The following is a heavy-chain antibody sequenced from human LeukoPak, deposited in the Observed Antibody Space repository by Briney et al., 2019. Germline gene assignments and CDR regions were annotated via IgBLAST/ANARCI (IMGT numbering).Heavy chain of an antibody. CDR2: INHSGST. CDR3: ARVVHYYYDSSGYYRLFDY. V-gene: IGHV4-34*01. J-gene: IGHJ4*02. D-gene: IGHD3-22*01. CDR1: GVSFSGYY. Sequence: SETLSLTCAVYGVSFSGYYWSWIRQPPGKGLEWIGEINHSGSTNYNPSLKSRVTISVDTSKNQFSLKLSSVTAADTAVYYCARVVHYYYDSSGYYRLFDYWGQGTLVTVSS.